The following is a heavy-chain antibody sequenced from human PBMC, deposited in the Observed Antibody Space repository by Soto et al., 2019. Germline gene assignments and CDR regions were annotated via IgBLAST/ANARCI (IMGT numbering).Heavy chain of an antibody. V-gene: IGHV4-34*01. D-gene: IGHD6-19*01. J-gene: IGHJ2*01. Sequence: QVQLQQWGAGLLKPSETLSLTCAVYGGSFSPYFWSWIRQPPGKGLEWIGEINHSGSTNYNPSLTRRATLSVDTSKNQVSLMLTSVTAADTAVYYCARLASGWQYYYFDFWGRGTPVTVSS. CDR3: ARLASGWQYYYFDF. CDR2: INHSGST. CDR1: GGSFSPYF.